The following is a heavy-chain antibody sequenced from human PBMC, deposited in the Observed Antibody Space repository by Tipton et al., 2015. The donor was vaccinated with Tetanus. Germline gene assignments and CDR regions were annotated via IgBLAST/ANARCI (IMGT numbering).Heavy chain of an antibody. V-gene: IGHV4-38-2*02. D-gene: IGHD2-2*01. CDR1: GYSISSGYY. CDR3: AREAEGDVVVVPAAYDY. Sequence: TLSLTCAVSGYSISSGYYWGWIRQPPGKGLEWIGSIYHSGSTYYNPPLKSRVTISVDTPKNHFSLKLSSVTAADTAVYYCAREAEGDVVVVPAAYDYWGQGTLVTVSS. J-gene: IGHJ4*02. CDR2: IYHSGST.